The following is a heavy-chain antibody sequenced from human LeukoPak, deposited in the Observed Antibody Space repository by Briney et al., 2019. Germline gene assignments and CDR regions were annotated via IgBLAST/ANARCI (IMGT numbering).Heavy chain of an antibody. Sequence: GGSLRLSCAASGFTFSSYWMSWVRQAPGKGLEWVANIKQDGNEKYYVDSVKSRLTISRDNAKNSLYLQMNSRRAEDTAVYYCARKAVAGIYWGQGTLVTVSS. V-gene: IGHV3-7*01. CDR1: GFTFSSYW. D-gene: IGHD6-19*01. J-gene: IGHJ4*02. CDR3: ARKAVAGIY. CDR2: IKQDGNEK.